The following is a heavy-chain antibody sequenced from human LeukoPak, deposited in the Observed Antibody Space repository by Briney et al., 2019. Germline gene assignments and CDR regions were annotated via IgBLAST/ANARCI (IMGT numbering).Heavy chain of an antibody. CDR1: GGSFSGYY. V-gene: IGHV4-34*01. Sequence: PSETPSLTCAVYGGSFSGYYWSWIRQPPGKGLEWIGEINHSGSTNYNPSLKSRVTISVDTSKNQFSLKLSSVTAADTAVYYCARGRNNYYYYGMDVWGQGTTVTVSS. CDR2: INHSGST. CDR3: ARGRNNYYYYGMDV. J-gene: IGHJ6*02.